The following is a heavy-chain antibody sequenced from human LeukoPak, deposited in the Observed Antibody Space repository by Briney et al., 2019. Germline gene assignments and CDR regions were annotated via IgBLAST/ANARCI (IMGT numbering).Heavy chain of an antibody. CDR2: IETSGTT. CDR3: ARGVEPHPHSSSSLVLDY. D-gene: IGHD6-6*01. CDR1: GGSISSGRYY. J-gene: IGHJ4*02. V-gene: IGHV4-61*02. Sequence: SETLSLTCTVSGGSISSGRYYWSWIRQPAGKGLEWVGRIETSGTTKYNPSLNSRATISVDTSKNQFSLKLSSVTAADTAVYYCARGVEPHPHSSSSLVLDYWGQGTLVTVSS.